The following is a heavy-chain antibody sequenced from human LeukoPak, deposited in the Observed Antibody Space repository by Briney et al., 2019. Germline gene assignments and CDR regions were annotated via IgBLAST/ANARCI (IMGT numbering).Heavy chain of an antibody. V-gene: IGHV3-7*01. CDR2: IKQDGSEK. CDR1: GFTFSSYW. J-gene: IGHJ4*02. Sequence: SGGSLRLSCAASGFTFSSYWMSWVRQAPGKGLEWVANIKQDGSEKYYVDSVKGRFTISRDNAKNSLYLQMNSLRAEDTAVYYCASLVGLRFLDWLSPLDYWGQGTLVTVSS. D-gene: IGHD3-3*01. CDR3: ASLVGLRFLDWLSPLDY.